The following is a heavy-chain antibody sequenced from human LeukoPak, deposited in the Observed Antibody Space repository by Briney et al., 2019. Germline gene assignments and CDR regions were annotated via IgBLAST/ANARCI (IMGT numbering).Heavy chain of an antibody. V-gene: IGHV3-48*03. CDR1: GFTFSSYE. CDR2: ISSSGSTI. D-gene: IGHD2-2*03. Sequence: WGSLRLSCAASGFTFSSYEMNWVRQAPGKGLEWVSYISSSGSTIYYADSVKGGFTISRDNAKNSLYLQINSLSAEDTAVYYCARMDYLYYFDYWGQGTLVTVSS. CDR3: ARMDYLYYFDY. J-gene: IGHJ4*02.